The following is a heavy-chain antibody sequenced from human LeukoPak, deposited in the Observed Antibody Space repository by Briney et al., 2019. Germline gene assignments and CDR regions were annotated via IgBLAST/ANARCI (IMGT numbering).Heavy chain of an antibody. J-gene: IGHJ4*02. V-gene: IGHV4-39*07. CDR2: IYYSGST. CDR3: ARDGTGIAVAGTFDY. Sequence: SETLSLTCTVSGGSISSSSYYWGWIRQPPGKGLEWIGSIYYSGSTYYNPSLKSRVTISVDTSKNQFSLKLTSVTAADTAVYYCARDGTGIAVAGTFDYWGQGTLVTVSS. D-gene: IGHD6-19*01. CDR1: GGSISSSSYY.